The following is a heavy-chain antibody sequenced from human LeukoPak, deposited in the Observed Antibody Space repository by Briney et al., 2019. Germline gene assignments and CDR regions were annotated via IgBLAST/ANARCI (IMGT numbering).Heavy chain of an antibody. D-gene: IGHD6-13*01. CDR2: ISYDGSSK. Sequence: GGSLRLSCAASGFTFSDYYMSWIRQAPGKGLEWVALISYDGSSKYYTDSVKGRFTISRDNSKNTLYLQMNSLRVDDTAVYYCAGEGYSSSWSKFDYWGQGTLVTVSS. CDR3: AGEGYSSSWSKFDY. CDR1: GFTFSDYY. V-gene: IGHV3-30-3*01. J-gene: IGHJ4*02.